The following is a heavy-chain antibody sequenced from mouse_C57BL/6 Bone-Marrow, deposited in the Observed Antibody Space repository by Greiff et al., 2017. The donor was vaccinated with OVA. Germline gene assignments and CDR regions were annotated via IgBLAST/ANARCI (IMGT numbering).Heavy chain of an antibody. CDR1: GYTFTSYG. J-gene: IGHJ3*01. Sequence: VQRVESGAELARPGASVKLSCKASGYTFTSYGISWVKQRTGQGLEWIGEIYPRSGNTYYNEKFKGKATLTADKSSSTAYMELRSLTSEDSAVYFCARRVGDVGFAYWGQGTLVTVSA. CDR2: IYPRSGNT. CDR3: ARRVGDVGFAY. D-gene: IGHD3-1*01. V-gene: IGHV1-81*01.